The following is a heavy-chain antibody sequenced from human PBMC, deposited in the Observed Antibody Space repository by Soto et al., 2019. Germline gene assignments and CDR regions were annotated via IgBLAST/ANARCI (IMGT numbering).Heavy chain of an antibody. V-gene: IGHV1-2*04. CDR1: GYTFTGYY. Sequence: QVQLVQSGAEVKKPGASVKVSCKASGYTFTGYYMHWVRQAPGQGLEWMGWINPNSGGTNYAQQFQGWVTMTRDTSISTAYMELNRLRSDDTAVYYCARLKVTIDAFYIWGQGTMVTVSS. CDR2: INPNSGGT. CDR3: ARLKVTIDAFYI. D-gene: IGHD2-21*02. J-gene: IGHJ3*02.